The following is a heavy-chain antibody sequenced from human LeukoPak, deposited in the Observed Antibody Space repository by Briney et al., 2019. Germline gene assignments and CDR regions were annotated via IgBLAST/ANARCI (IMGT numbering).Heavy chain of an antibody. CDR3: ARMTTVTTGYYYMDV. Sequence: GASVKVSCKASGYTFTSYAMNWVRQAPGQGLEWMGWISAYNGNTNYAQKLQGRVTMTTDTSTSTAYMELRSLRSDDTAVYYCARMTTVTTGYYYMDVXXKGXTVXV. CDR1: GYTFTSYA. J-gene: IGHJ6*03. V-gene: IGHV1-18*01. CDR2: ISAYNGNT. D-gene: IGHD4-11*01.